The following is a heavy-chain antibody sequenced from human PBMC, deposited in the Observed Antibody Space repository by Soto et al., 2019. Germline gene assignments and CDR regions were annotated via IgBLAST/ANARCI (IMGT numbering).Heavy chain of an antibody. CDR1: GLDVRSVY. V-gene: IGHV3-53*01. CDR3: ARDKDYGDYTFDY. CDR2: LYTFGDG. J-gene: IGHJ4*02. D-gene: IGHD4-17*01. Sequence: DVTLAESGGGVIQPGGSLRLSCAVSGLDVRSVYMSWLRRAPGKGLEWVAGLYTFGDGDYAECAEGRFTIARHDSENTVLGEMRELKGEDTAPYNGARDKDYGDYTFDYWGEGALVTVSS.